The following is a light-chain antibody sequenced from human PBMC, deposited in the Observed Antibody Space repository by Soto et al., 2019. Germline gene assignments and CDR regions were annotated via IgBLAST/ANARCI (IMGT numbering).Light chain of an antibody. CDR3: CSYAGYSTVV. CDR1: SSEVGIFNL. J-gene: IGLJ2*01. Sequence: QSALTQPASVSGSPGQSITISCTGTSSEVGIFNLVSWYQQHPGKAPKLMIYEGSKRPSGVSNRFSGSKSGDTASLTISGLQAEDEAVYYCCSYAGYSTVVFGGGTKLTVL. V-gene: IGLV2-23*01. CDR2: EGS.